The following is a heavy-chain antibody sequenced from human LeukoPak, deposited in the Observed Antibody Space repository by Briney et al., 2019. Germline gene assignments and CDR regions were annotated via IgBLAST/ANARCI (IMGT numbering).Heavy chain of an antibody. J-gene: IGHJ6*03. CDR2: ISAYNGNT. CDR1: GYTFTSYG. V-gene: IGHV1-18*01. CDR3: ARVDFPFGEDLGLDYYYYMDV. D-gene: IGHD3-10*01. Sequence: ASVKVSCKASGYTFTSYGISWVRQAPGQGLEWMGWISAYNGNTNYAQKLQGRVTMTTDTSTSTAYMELRSLRSDDTAVYYCARVDFPFGEDLGLDYYYYMDVWGKGTTVTVSS.